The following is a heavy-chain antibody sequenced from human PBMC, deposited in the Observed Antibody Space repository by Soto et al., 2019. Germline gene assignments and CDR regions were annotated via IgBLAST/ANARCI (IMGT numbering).Heavy chain of an antibody. D-gene: IGHD2-2*01. V-gene: IGHV5-51*01. CDR3: AREYGSGTTCYEFDF. J-gene: IGHJ5*01. Sequence: GESLKISCKGSVYRFTNYWIGSVRQMTGKGLEWMEIIYPGDSDTRYSPSFQGQVTISADKSINTAYLQWSSLKASDTAMYYCAREYGSGTTCYEFDFWGQGTQVTVSS. CDR2: IYPGDSDT. CDR1: VYRFTNYW.